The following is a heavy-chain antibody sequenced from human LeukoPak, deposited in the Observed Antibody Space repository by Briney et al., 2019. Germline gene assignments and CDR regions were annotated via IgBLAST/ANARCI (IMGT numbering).Heavy chain of an antibody. CDR1: GGSFSGYY. J-gene: IGHJ4*02. D-gene: IGHD2-2*01. CDR2: IYYSGST. Sequence: SETLSLTCAVYGGSFSGYYWSWIRQPPGKGLEWIGSIYYSGSTYYNPSLKSRVTISVDTSKNQFSLKLSSVTAADTAVYYCARILGYCSSTSCSWRFDYWGQGTLVTVSS. CDR3: ARILGYCSSTSCSWRFDY. V-gene: IGHV4-34*01.